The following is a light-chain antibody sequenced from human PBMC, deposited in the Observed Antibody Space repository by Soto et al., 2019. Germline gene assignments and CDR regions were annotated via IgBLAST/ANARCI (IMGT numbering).Light chain of an antibody. CDR1: QSVTSY. Sequence: EIVLTQSPATLSLSRGDRATLSCRASQSVTSYLAWYQQKPGQAPRLLIYDASNRATGIPARFSGSGSGTDFTLTISSLQPEDFAVYYXXQRYSWPLTFGGGTKVEIK. CDR3: XQRYSWPLT. V-gene: IGKV3-11*01. J-gene: IGKJ4*01. CDR2: DAS.